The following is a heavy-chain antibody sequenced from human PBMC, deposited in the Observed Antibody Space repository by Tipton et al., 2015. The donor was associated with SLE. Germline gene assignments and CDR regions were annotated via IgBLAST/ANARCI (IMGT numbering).Heavy chain of an antibody. V-gene: IGHV4-38-2*02. Sequence: TLSLTCTVSEYSISSGYYWGWIRQPPGKGREWIGNIYHSGSTYYNPSLKSRVTISVDTSKNQFSLKLTSLSAADTAVYYCARAGVLALHWFNPWGQGALVTVSS. J-gene: IGHJ5*02. CDR3: ARAGVLALHWFNP. CDR1: EYSISSGYY. CDR2: IYHSGST.